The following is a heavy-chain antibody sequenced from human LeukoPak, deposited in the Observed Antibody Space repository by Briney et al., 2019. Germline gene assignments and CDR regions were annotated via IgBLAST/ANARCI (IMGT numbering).Heavy chain of an antibody. CDR3: AKDRDDDNPDFHH. CDR1: GFTFSSYA. J-gene: IGHJ1*01. D-gene: IGHD5-24*01. CDR2: ISGSGDRT. Sequence: GGSLRLSCAASGFTFSSYAMSWVRQAPGKGLEWVSGISGSGDRTHDADSVKGRFTISRDNSKNTVYLQMNSLRADDTAVYYCAKDRDDDNPDFHHWGQGTLVTVSS. V-gene: IGHV3-23*01.